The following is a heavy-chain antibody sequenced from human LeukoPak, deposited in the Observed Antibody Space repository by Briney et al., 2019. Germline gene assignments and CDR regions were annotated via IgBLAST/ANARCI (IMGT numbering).Heavy chain of an antibody. D-gene: IGHD6-19*01. CDR1: GESVSSKNGA. J-gene: IGHJ4*02. CDR3: VRDVGTSGWHTFDY. Sequence: SQTLSVTCDISGESVSSKNGAWNWIRQSPSRGLEWLGRTYYRSKWYTDYAVSMNGRITISPDTSKNQFSLQLNSVTPDDTAVYYCVRDVGTSGWHTFDYWGQGTLVTVSS. CDR2: TYYRSKWYT. V-gene: IGHV6-1*01.